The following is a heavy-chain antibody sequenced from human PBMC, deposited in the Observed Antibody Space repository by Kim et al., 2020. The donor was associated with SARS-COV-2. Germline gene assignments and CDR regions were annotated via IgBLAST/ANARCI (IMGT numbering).Heavy chain of an antibody. Sequence: YYADYVKGRFTHSRDNSKNPLYLQMNSLRAEDTAVYYCASDLAADEGIDYWGQGTLVTVSS. D-gene: IGHD6-13*01. J-gene: IGHJ4*02. CDR3: ASDLAADEGIDY. V-gene: IGHV3-33*01.